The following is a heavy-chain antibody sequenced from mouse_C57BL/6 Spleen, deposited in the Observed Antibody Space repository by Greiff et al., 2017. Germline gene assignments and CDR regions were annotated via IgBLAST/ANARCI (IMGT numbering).Heavy chain of an antibody. V-gene: IGHV5-17*01. CDR3: ASAITGTRYYFDY. Sequence: DVKLVESGGGLVKPGGSLKLSCAASGFTFSDYGMHWVRQAPEKGLEWVAYISSGSSTIYYADTVKGRFTISRDNAKNTLFLQMTSLRSEDTAMYYCASAITGTRYYFDYWGQGTTLTVSS. CDR1: GFTFSDYG. J-gene: IGHJ2*01. CDR2: ISSGSSTI. D-gene: IGHD4-1*01.